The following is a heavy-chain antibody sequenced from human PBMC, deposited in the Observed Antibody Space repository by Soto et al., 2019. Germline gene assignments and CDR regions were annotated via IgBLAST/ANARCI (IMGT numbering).Heavy chain of an antibody. Sequence: QVQLVQSGAEVKEPGASVKVSCKASGYTFTSHTIHWARQAPGQGLEWMGWIIVSHGRPRIAPQFQGRVTFTTDTSATAANMALNSLASEDTAVYFCAREPEDGVPGDFWGQGTLVVAAS. V-gene: IGHV1-3*01. CDR1: GYTFTSHT. J-gene: IGHJ4*02. CDR3: AREPEDGVPGDF. CDR2: IIVSHGRP. D-gene: IGHD2-8*01.